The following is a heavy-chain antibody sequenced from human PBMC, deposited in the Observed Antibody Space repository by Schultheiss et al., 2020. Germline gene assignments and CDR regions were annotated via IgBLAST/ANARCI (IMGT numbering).Heavy chain of an antibody. V-gene: IGHV4-31*03. CDR2: IYYSGST. CDR1: GGSISSGGYY. Sequence: SETLSLTCTVSGGSISSGGYYWSWIRQHPGKGLEWIGYIYYSGSTYYNPSLKSRVTISVDTSKNQFSLKLSSVTAADTAVYYCARFSSESGMDVWGKGTTVTVSS. J-gene: IGHJ6*03. CDR3: ARFSSESGMDV. D-gene: IGHD3-10*01.